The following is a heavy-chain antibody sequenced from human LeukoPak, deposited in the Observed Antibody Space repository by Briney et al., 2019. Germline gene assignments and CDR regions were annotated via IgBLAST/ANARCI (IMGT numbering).Heavy chain of an antibody. D-gene: IGHD1-26*01. J-gene: IGHJ4*02. CDR1: GFTFSSYA. CDR3: AKDTLKTPLMWELPDY. CDR2: ISGSGGST. V-gene: IGHV3-23*01. Sequence: GGSLRLSCAASGFTFSSYAMSWVRQAPGKGLEWVSAISGSGGSTYYADSVKGRFTISRDNSKNTLYLQMNSLRAEDTAVYYCAKDTLKTPLMWELPDYWGQGTLVTVSS.